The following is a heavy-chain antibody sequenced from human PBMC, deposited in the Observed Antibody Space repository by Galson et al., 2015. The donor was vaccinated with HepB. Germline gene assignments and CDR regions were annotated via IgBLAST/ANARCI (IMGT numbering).Heavy chain of an antibody. V-gene: IGHV4-59*11. CDR3: ARGQTSYSSAWYENAFDI. CDR1: GGPISSHY. J-gene: IGHJ3*02. D-gene: IGHD6-13*01. Sequence: ETLSLTCSVSGGPISSHYWNWIRQSPGKGLEWIGYIYHSGATNYNPSLRSRVTVSVDTAKNQFSLSLTSLTTADTAVHYCARGQTSYSSAWYENAFDIWGQGTMVTVSS. CDR2: IYHSGAT.